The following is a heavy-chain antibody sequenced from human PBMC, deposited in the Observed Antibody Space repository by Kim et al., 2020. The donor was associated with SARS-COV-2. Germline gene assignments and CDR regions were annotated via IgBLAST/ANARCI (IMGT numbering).Heavy chain of an antibody. J-gene: IGHJ4*02. CDR2: INAGNGNT. D-gene: IGHD3-10*01. CDR1: GYTFTSYA. CDR3: ARATMVRGVIKNYYFDY. Sequence: ASVKVSCKASGYTFTSYAMHWVRQAPGQRLEWMGWINAGNGNTKYSQKFQGRVTITRDTSASTAYMELSSLRSEDTAVYYCARATMVRGVIKNYYFDYWGQGTLVTVSS. V-gene: IGHV1-3*01.